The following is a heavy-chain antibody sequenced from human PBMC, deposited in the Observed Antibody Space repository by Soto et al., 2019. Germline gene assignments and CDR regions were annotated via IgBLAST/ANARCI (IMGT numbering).Heavy chain of an antibody. Sequence: GGSLRLSCAASGFTFSSYGMHWVRQAPGKGLEWVAVIWYDGSNKYYADSVKGRFTISRDNSKNTLYLQMNSLRAEDTAVYYWARADLSSGWTVVVGGNDYWGQGTLVTVSS. V-gene: IGHV3-33*01. J-gene: IGHJ4*02. CDR2: IWYDGSNK. D-gene: IGHD6-19*01. CDR3: ARADLSSGWTVVVGGNDY. CDR1: GFTFSSYG.